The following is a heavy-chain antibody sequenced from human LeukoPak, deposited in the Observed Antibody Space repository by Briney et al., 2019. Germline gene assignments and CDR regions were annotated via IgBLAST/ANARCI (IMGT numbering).Heavy chain of an antibody. CDR2: ISSSSSTI. D-gene: IGHD2-2*01. CDR1: GFTFSSYS. V-gene: IGHV3-48*01. Sequence: GGSLRLSCAASGFTFSSYSMNWVRQAPGKGLEWVSYISSSSSTIYYADSVKGRFTISRDNAKNSLYLQMDSLRAEDTAVYYCARDQWDQPLPEAGDYWGQGTLVTVSS. CDR3: ARDQWDQPLPEAGDY. J-gene: IGHJ4*02.